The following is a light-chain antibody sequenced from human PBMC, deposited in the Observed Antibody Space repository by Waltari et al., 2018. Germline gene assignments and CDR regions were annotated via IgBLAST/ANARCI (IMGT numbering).Light chain of an antibody. V-gene: IGKV3-20*01. J-gene: IGKJ4*01. CDR1: QSVSSSY. Sequence: EIVLTQSPGTLSLSPGERATLSCRASQSVSSSYLAWYQQKPGQAPRLLIYGASCRATGIPDRFSGSGSGTDFTLTISRLEPEDFAVYYCQQYGSSPFTFGGGTKVEIK. CDR3: QQYGSSPFT. CDR2: GAS.